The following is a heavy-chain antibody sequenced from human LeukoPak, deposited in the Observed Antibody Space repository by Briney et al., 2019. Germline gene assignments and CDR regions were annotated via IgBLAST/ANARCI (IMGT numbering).Heavy chain of an antibody. CDR1: GYSFTSQW. V-gene: IGHV5-51*01. D-gene: IGHD3-22*01. Sequence: PGESLKISCKASGYSFTSQWIAWVRQMPGKGLEWMGIIYPGDSDTRYSPSFQGQVTISADKSISTAYLQWSSLKASDTAMYYCARDGDSSGYHNWFDPWGQGTLVTVSS. J-gene: IGHJ5*02. CDR2: IYPGDSDT. CDR3: ARDGDSSGYHNWFDP.